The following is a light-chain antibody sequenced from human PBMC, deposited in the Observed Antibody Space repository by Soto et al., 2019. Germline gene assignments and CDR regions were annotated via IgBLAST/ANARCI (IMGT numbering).Light chain of an antibody. CDR2: GTT. J-gene: IGKJ1*01. CDR1: QSVSSTY. V-gene: IGKV3-20*01. Sequence: EIVLTQSPGTLSLSPGERATLSCRASQSVSSTYLAWYQQKPGQAPRLIIYGTTSRATGIPDRFSGSGSGTDFTLTISRLEPEDFAVYYWQKYGSLTSSTFGQGTKVEIK. CDR3: QKYGSLTSST.